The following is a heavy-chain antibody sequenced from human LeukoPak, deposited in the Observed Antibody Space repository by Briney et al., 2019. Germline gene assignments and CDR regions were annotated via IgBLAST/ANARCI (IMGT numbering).Heavy chain of an antibody. CDR3: ARGKWIQLWTSKYYFDY. Sequence: SETLSLTCAVYGGSFSGYYWSWIRQPPGKGLEWIGEINHSGSTNYNPSLKSRVTISVDTSKNQFSLKLSSVTAADTAVYYCARGKWIQLWTSKYYFDYWGQGTLVTVSS. CDR2: INHSGST. V-gene: IGHV4-34*01. CDR1: GGSFSGYY. D-gene: IGHD5-18*01. J-gene: IGHJ4*02.